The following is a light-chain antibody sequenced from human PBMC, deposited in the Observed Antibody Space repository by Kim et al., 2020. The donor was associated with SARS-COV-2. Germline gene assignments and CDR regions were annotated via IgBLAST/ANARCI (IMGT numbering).Light chain of an antibody. CDR3: QQYNSYSIT. J-gene: IGKJ5*01. Sequence: ASVGDRVNITCRASQSISSWLAWYQQKPGKAPKLLIYDASSLESGVPSRFSGSGSGTEFTLTISSLQPDDFATYYCQQYNSYSITFGQGTRLEIK. V-gene: IGKV1-5*01. CDR1: QSISSW. CDR2: DAS.